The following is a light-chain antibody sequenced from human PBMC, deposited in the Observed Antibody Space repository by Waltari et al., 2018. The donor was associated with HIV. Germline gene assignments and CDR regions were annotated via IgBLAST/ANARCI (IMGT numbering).Light chain of an antibody. Sequence: LTQHPAVSAAVGQTVRITCQGDSPSSYHATRYQQKPVQAPLLVIYGQNNRPSGIPDRFSGSSSGDSASLTITGAQAEDEADYYCNSRDSSGNHLVFGGGTKLTVL. J-gene: IGLJ2*01. CDR1: SPSSYH. CDR2: GQN. V-gene: IGLV3-19*01. CDR3: NSRDSSGNHLV.